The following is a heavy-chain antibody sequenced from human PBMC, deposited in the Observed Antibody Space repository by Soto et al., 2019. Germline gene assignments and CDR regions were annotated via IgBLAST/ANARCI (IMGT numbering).Heavy chain of an antibody. Sequence: SETLSLTCTVSGDSISSYYWSWIRHPPGKGLEWIGYIYYSGSTNYNPSLKSRVTISVDTSKNQFSLKLSSVTAADTAVYYCARGRTIFGVVITEDYYYYGMDVWGKGTTVT. V-gene: IGHV4-59*01. CDR1: GDSISSYY. CDR3: ARGRTIFGVVITEDYYYYGMDV. CDR2: IYYSGST. J-gene: IGHJ6*04. D-gene: IGHD3-3*01.